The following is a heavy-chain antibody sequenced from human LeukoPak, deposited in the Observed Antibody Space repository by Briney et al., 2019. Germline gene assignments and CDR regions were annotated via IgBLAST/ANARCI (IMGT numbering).Heavy chain of an antibody. D-gene: IGHD6-13*01. CDR3: ARRAAAGDPFDY. CDR2: ISAYNGNT. V-gene: IGHV1-18*01. CDR1: GYTFTSYG. J-gene: IGHJ4*02. Sequence: ASVNVSCKASGYTFTSYGISWVRQAPGQGLEWMGWISAYNGNTNYAQKLQGRVTMTTDTSTSTAYMELRSLRSDDTAVYYCARRAAAGDPFDYWGQGTLVTVSS.